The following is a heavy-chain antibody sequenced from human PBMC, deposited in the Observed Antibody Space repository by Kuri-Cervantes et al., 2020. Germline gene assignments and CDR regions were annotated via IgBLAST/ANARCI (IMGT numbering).Heavy chain of an antibody. CDR3: ARQEIMRFGESNYFDY. J-gene: IGHJ4*02. CDR2: IFQSGTT. CDR1: DFTISRGYY. V-gene: IGHV4-38-2*01. D-gene: IGHD3-10*01. Sequence: GSLRLSCFVYDFTISRGYYWGWFRQYPGKGLEWIGSIFQSGTTYYNPSLKSRVNISVDTSKNQFSLKLSSVTAADTAVYYCARQEIMRFGESNYFDYWGRGTLVTVSS.